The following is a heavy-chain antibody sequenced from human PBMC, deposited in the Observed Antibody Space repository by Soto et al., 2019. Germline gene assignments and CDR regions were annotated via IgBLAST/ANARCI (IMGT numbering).Heavy chain of an antibody. Sequence: PSETLSFTCTFCGAYISGYYWSWIRKSAGKGLEWIGLIYATGTTDYNPSLKSRVMMSVDTSKKQFSLKLRSVTAADTAVYYCVRDGTKNLRDWFDPWGQGISVTVSS. V-gene: IGHV4-4*07. CDR3: VRDGTKNLRDWFDP. CDR1: GAYISGYY. CDR2: IYATGTT. J-gene: IGHJ5*02. D-gene: IGHD1-1*01.